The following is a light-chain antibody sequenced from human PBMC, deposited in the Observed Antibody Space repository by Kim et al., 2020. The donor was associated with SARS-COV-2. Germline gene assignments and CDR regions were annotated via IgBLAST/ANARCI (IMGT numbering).Light chain of an antibody. Sequence: QSVLTQPPSASGTPGQTVTISCSGGRANIGNNFVFWYRQLPGAAPRLLMYRNDQRPSGVPDRISGSESGTSASLAISDLRSEDEADYFCASWDDTLNSQLFGGGTKVTVL. CDR3: ASWDDTLNSQL. V-gene: IGLV1-47*01. J-gene: IGLJ6*01. CDR1: RANIGNNF. CDR2: RND.